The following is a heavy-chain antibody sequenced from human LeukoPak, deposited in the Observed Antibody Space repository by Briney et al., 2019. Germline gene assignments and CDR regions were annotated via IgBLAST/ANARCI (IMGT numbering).Heavy chain of an antibody. V-gene: IGHV3-23*01. Sequence: QPGGSLRLSCGASGFTFRSYAMSWVRQAPGKGLEWVSAISGSGGSTYYADSVKGRFTIYRDNSKDTLYLQMNSLRAEDTAVYYCAKFDYYDSSGYYNKVLDAFDIWGQGTMVTVSS. CDR1: GFTFRSYA. J-gene: IGHJ3*02. CDR3: AKFDYYDSSGYYNKVLDAFDI. D-gene: IGHD3-22*01. CDR2: ISGSGGST.